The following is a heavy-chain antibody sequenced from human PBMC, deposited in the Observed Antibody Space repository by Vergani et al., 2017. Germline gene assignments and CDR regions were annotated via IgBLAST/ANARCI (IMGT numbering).Heavy chain of an antibody. CDR2: ISSSSSYI. Sequence: EVQLVESGGGLVKPGGSLRLSCAASGFTFSSYSMNWVRQAPGKGLEWVSSISSSSSYIYYADSVKCRFTISSDNAKNSLYLQMNSLRAEDTAVYYCARADRNYLDYWGQGTLVTVSS. CDR1: GFTFSSYS. CDR3: ARADRNYLDY. V-gene: IGHV3-21*01. J-gene: IGHJ4*02.